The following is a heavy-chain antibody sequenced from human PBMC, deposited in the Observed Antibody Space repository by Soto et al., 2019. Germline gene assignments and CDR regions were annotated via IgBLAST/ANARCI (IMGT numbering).Heavy chain of an antibody. V-gene: IGHV4-59*08. CDR3: ARRRSSWHDPLLAY. J-gene: IGHJ4*02. CDR1: GGSISSYY. D-gene: IGHD6-13*01. Sequence: SETLSLTCTVSGGSISSYYWSWIRQPPGKGLEWIGYIYYSGSTNYNPSLKSRVTISVDTSKNQFSLKLSSVTAADTAVYYCARRRSSWHDPLLAYWGQGTLVTVSS. CDR2: IYYSGST.